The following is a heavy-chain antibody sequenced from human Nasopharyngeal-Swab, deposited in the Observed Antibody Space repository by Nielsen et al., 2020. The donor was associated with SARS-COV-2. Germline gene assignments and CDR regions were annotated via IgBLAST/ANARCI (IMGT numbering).Heavy chain of an antibody. CDR3: AKDRGGGYSGYDRFDY. J-gene: IGHJ4*02. CDR1: GFTFSRYG. V-gene: IGHV3-30*18. D-gene: IGHD5-12*01. Sequence: GESLKISCAVSGFTFSRYGMHWVRQAPGKGLEWVAVISFDGGHKYFAESVKGRFTISRDNSKNTLYLQMNSLRAEDTAVYYCAKDRGGGYSGYDRFDYWGQGTLVTVSS. CDR2: ISFDGGHK.